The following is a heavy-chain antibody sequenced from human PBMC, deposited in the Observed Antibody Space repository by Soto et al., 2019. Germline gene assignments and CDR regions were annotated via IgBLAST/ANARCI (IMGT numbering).Heavy chain of an antibody. D-gene: IGHD3-3*01. J-gene: IGHJ4*02. CDR3: ASSTAVLRFLEWLLFFDYFDY. V-gene: IGHV4-39*01. CDR1: GGSISSSSYY. CDR2: IYYSGST. Sequence: SETLSLTCTVSGGSISSSSYYWGWIRQPPGKGLEWIGSIYYSGSTYYNPSLKSRVTISVDTSKNQFSLKLSSVTAADTAVYYCASSTAVLRFLEWLLFFDYFDYWGQGTLVTVSS.